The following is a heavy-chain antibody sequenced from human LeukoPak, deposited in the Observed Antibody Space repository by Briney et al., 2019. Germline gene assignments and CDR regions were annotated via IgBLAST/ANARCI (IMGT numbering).Heavy chain of an antibody. CDR3: ARDRCTNGVCYDFDY. CDR2: IWYDGSNK. J-gene: IGHJ4*02. Sequence: GGSLRLSCEASGFTFSSYGMHWVRQAPGKGLEWVAVIWYDGSNKYYADSVKGRFTISRDNSKNTLYLQMDSLRAEDTAVYYCARDRCTNGVCYDFDYWGQGTLVTVSS. D-gene: IGHD2-8*01. V-gene: IGHV3-33*01. CDR1: GFTFSSYG.